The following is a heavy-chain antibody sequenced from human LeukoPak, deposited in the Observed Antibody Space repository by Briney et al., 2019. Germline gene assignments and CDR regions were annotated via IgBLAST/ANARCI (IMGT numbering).Heavy chain of an antibody. CDR2: ISSSNNYI. CDR1: GFNFNDYG. Sequence: GGSLRLSCAASGFNFNDYGMSWVRQAPGKGLEWVSSISSSNNYIYYADSVKGRFTISRDNAKNSLYLQMNSLRAEDTAVYYCARRSPNYYFDYWGQGTPVTVSS. CDR3: ARRSPNYYFDY. J-gene: IGHJ4*02. V-gene: IGHV3-21*01.